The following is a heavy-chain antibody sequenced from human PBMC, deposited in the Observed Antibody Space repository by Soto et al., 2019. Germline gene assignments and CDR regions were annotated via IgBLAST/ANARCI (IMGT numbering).Heavy chain of an antibody. J-gene: IGHJ4*02. CDR2: IYYSGAT. Sequence: QVQLQESGPGLVKPSETLSLTCTVSGGSISSYYWSWIRQPPGKGLEWIGYIYYSGATNYNPYLKSRVTISVDTSKNQLSLKLSSVTAADTAVYYCARRYGYSFDYWGQGTLVTVSS. CDR3: ARRYGYSFDY. D-gene: IGHD5-18*01. V-gene: IGHV4-59*08. CDR1: GGSISSYY.